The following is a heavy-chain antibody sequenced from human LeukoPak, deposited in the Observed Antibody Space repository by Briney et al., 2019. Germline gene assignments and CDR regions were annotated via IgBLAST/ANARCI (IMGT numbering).Heavy chain of an antibody. Sequence: GASVKVSCKASGYTFTSYYIHWVRQAPGQGLEWMGIINANDGYTSYAQKFQGRVTMTRDMSTGSVYMDLSSLRSEDTAMYYCARVGEDYGPHDYWGQGTLVTVSS. CDR3: ARVGEDYGPHDY. CDR2: INANDGYT. J-gene: IGHJ4*02. CDR1: GYTFTSYY. D-gene: IGHD4/OR15-4a*01. V-gene: IGHV1-46*01.